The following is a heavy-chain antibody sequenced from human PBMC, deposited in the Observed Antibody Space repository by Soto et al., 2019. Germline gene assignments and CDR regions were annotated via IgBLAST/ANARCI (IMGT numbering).Heavy chain of an antibody. CDR3: ARTPLTITMVRGVITKFVGWFDP. V-gene: IGHV4-30-4*01. J-gene: IGHJ5*02. CDR1: GGSISSGDYY. Sequence: QVQLQESGPGLVKPSQTLSLTCTVSGGSISSGDYYWSWIRQPPGKGLEWIGYIYYSGSTYYNPSLKSRVTLSVDTSKNHFALKLSSVTAADTAVYYCARTPLTITMVRGVITKFVGWFDPWGQGTLVTVSS. CDR2: IYYSGST. D-gene: IGHD3-10*01.